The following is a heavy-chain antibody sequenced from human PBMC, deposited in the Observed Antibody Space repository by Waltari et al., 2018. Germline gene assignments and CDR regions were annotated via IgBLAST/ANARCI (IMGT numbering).Heavy chain of an antibody. D-gene: IGHD4-17*01. CDR1: GFSLSSYW. J-gene: IGHJ4*02. CDR3: ARDPSFGDFEAYFDY. V-gene: IGHV3-74*01. Sequence: EVQLAESGGGLVQPGGSLRLSCAVSGFSLSSYWIYWVRQSPGKGLVWVSQINSDGSKIDYADSVKGRFTISRDNTKNTLYLEMNSLRAEDTAVYYCARDPSFGDFEAYFDYWGQGTLVTVSS. CDR2: INSDGSKI.